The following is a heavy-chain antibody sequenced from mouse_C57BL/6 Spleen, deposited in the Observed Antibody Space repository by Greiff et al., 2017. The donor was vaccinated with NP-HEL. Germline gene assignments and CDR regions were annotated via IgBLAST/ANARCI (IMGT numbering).Heavy chain of an antibody. Sequence: EVKLVESGGGLVKPGGSLKLSCAASGFTFSDYGMHWVRQAPEKGLEWVAYISSGSSTIYYADTVKGRFTISRDNAKNTQFLPMTSLRSEDTAMYYCARDYNGNLFAYWGQGTLVTVSA. D-gene: IGHD2-1*01. J-gene: IGHJ3*01. CDR1: GFTFSDYG. CDR3: ARDYNGNLFAY. CDR2: ISSGSSTI. V-gene: IGHV5-17*01.